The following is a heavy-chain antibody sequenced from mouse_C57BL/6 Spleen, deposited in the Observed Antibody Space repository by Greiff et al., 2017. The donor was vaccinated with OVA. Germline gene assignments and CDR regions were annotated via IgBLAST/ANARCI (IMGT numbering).Heavy chain of an antibody. Sequence: EVQLQQSGPELVKPGASVKISCKASGYTFTDYYMNWVKQSHGKSLEWIGDINPNNGGTSYNQKFKGKATLTVDKSSSTAYMELRSLTSEDSAVYYCARSENERAMDYWGQGTSVTVSS. V-gene: IGHV1-26*01. CDR3: ARSENERAMDY. CDR2: INPNNGGT. J-gene: IGHJ4*01. CDR1: GYTFTDYY.